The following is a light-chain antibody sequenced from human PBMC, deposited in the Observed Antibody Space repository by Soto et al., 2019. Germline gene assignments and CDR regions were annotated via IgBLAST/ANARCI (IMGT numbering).Light chain of an antibody. CDR1: QSVSSSF. CDR2: GAS. CDR3: QQYVSSPWA. J-gene: IGKJ1*01. Sequence: EIGLAQSPGTLSLSPGESATLSCRASQSVSSSFLAWYQQKAGQAPRLLIYGASRRATGIPDRFSGSGSGTDFTLTISRLEPEDFAVYYCQQYVSSPWAFGQGTTVEI. V-gene: IGKV3-20*01.